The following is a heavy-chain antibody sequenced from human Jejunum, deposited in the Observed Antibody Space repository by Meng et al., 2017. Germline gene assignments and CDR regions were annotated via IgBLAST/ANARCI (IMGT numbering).Heavy chain of an antibody. Sequence: VQLQESGPGLVRPSETLSLTCTVSGGSVSSGFYYWSWIRQPPGKGLEWIGYISDSGTTNYNPSLKSRVTMSVDTSKNHFSPKLTSVTAADTAVYFCARDSETYPTYFDYWGQGTLVTVSS. CDR3: ARDSETYPTYFDY. CDR1: GGSVSSGFYY. J-gene: IGHJ4*02. D-gene: IGHD5-24*01. CDR2: ISDSGTT. V-gene: IGHV4-61*03.